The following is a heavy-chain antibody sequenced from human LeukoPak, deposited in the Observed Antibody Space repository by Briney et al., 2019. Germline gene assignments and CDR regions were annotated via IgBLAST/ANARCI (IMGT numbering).Heavy chain of an antibody. J-gene: IGHJ4*02. V-gene: IGHV3-53*01. Sequence: GGSLRLSCAASGFTVSSNYMSWVRQAPGKGLEWVSVIYSGGSTYYADSVKGRFTISRDNSKNTLYLQMNSLRAEDTAVYYCASSPLKQYSSGWYYFDYGGQGTLVTVSS. CDR3: ASSPLKQYSSGWYYFDY. CDR1: GFTVSSNY. D-gene: IGHD6-19*01. CDR2: IYSGGST.